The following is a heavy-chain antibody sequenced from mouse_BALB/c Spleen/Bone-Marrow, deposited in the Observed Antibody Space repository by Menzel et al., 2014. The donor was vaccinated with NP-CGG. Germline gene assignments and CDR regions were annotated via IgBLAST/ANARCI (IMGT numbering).Heavy chain of an antibody. CDR1: GYTFTSYW. CDR3: RSYDYAMDY. V-gene: IGHV1S22*01. D-gene: IGHD1-1*01. CDR2: IYPGSGST. Sequence: LQQSGSELVRPGASVKLSCKASGYTFTSYWMHWVRQRPGEGLEWIGNIYPGSGSTNYDEKLKSKATLTVDTSSSTAYMQLSSLTSEDSAVYYCRSYDYAMDYWGQGTSVTVSS. J-gene: IGHJ4*01.